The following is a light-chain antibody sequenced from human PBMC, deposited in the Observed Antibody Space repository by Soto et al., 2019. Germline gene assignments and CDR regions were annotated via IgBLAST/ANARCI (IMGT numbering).Light chain of an antibody. Sequence: QSVLTQAPSASGTPGQRGTISCSGSSSNIGSKYVYWYQQFPGMAPKLLIYKNNQRPSGVPDRFSGSKSGTSAYLAISGLLSDDEADYFWAAWDDSLSGHVVFGGGTKLTVL. J-gene: IGLJ2*01. CDR2: KNN. CDR3: AAWDDSLSGHVV. CDR1: SSNIGSKY. V-gene: IGLV1-47*01.